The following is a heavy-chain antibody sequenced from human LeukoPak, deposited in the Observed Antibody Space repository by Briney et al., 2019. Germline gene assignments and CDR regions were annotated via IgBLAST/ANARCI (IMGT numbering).Heavy chain of an antibody. CDR3: ARGDHSGYSSSWLYYFDY. CDR2: IYYSGST. J-gene: IGHJ4*02. Sequence: SETLSLTCTVSGGSISSSSYYWGCIRQPPGKGLEWIGSIYYSGSTYYNPSLKSRVTISVDTSKNQFSLKLSSVTAADTAVYYCARGDHSGYSSSWLYYFDYWGQGTLVTVSS. V-gene: IGHV4-39*01. CDR1: GGSISSSSYY. D-gene: IGHD6-13*01.